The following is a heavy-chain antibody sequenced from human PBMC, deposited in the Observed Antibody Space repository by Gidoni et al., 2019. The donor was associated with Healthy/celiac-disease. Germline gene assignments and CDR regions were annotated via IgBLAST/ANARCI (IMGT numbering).Heavy chain of an antibody. CDR1: GFTFSRSW. CDR2: IKQDGSEK. J-gene: IGHJ3*02. D-gene: IGHD3-3*01. V-gene: IGHV3-7*01. CDR3: ACLLVVTYYDFWSGSHDAFDI. Sequence: GLVQPGGSLRLSCAASGFTFSRSWMSWVRQAPGKGLEWVANIKQDGSEKYYVDSVKGRFTISRDNAKNSLYLQMNSLRAEDTAVYYCACLLVVTYYDFWSGSHDAFDIWGQGTMVTVSS.